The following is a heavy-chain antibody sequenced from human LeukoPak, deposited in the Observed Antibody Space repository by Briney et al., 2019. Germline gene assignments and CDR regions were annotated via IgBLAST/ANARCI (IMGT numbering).Heavy chain of an antibody. D-gene: IGHD6-19*01. CDR1: GFTFSSNW. CDR2: INQAGSEK. V-gene: IGHV3-7*01. Sequence: GGSLRLSCAVSGFTFSSNWMSWVRQAPGKGLEWVANINQAGSEKNCVDSVKGRFTISRDNAKNSAFLQMNSLRAEDTAVYYCARDVGSGWFGYWGQGTLVTVSS. J-gene: IGHJ4*02. CDR3: ARDVGSGWFGY.